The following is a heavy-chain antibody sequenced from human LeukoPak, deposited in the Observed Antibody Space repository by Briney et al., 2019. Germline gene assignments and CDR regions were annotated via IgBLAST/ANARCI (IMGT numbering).Heavy chain of an antibody. CDR3: ARRRGQQSPWDY. CDR1: GDSISPYY. J-gene: IGHJ4*02. V-gene: IGHV4-59*08. D-gene: IGHD6-13*01. Sequence: SETLSLTCTVSGDSISPYYWSWIRQPPGKGLEWIGYIYYSGSTNYNPSLKSRVSISLDTSKNKFSLRLSSVTAADTAVYYCARRRGQQSPWDYWGQGTLVTVSS. CDR2: IYYSGST.